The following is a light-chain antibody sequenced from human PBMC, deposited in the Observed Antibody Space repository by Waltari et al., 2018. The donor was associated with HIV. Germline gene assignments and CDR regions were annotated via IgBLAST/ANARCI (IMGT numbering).Light chain of an antibody. J-gene: IGKJ3*01. CDR3: QQSYSSPLT. CDR1: QTISTS. CDR2: SAS. Sequence: DIQLTQSPSSLSASVGDVVTITCRSSQTISTSLNWYQQKPGKAPKILISSASSLQSGVPSRFSARGSGTDFTLTISNLQPDDYATYYCQQSYSSPLTFGPGTEVDVK. V-gene: IGKV1-39*01.